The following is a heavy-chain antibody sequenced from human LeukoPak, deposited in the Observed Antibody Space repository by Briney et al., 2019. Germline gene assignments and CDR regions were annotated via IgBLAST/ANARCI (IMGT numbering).Heavy chain of an antibody. D-gene: IGHD1-26*01. CDR2: IFPADSDT. CDR3: ARPPGVGATSFDY. CDR1: GYSFSSYW. V-gene: IGHV5-51*01. J-gene: IGHJ4*02. Sequence: GESLKISXKGSGYSFSSYWIGWVRQMPGKGLEWTGIIFPADSDTRYSPSLQGQVTISVDKSINTAYLQWSSLKASDSAMYYCARPPGVGATSFDYWGQGTLVTVSS.